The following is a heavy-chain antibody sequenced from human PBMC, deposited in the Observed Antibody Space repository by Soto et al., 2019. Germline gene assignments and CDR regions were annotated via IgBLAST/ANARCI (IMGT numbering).Heavy chain of an antibody. V-gene: IGHV4-39*07. J-gene: IGHJ4*02. Sequence: SETLSLTCTVSGGSISSSSYYWGWIRQPPGKGLEWIGSIYYSGSTYYNPSLKSRVTISVDTSKNQFSLKLRSVTAADTAVYYCARVRREFDTSGPVDYWGQGTLVTVSS. D-gene: IGHD3-10*01. CDR2: IYYSGST. CDR1: GGSISSSSYY. CDR3: ARVRREFDTSGPVDY.